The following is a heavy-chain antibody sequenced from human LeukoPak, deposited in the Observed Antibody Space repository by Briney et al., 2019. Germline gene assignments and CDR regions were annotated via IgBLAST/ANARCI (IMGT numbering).Heavy chain of an antibody. CDR3: ASLGCSSTSCYNY. V-gene: IGHV3-48*01. Sequence: PGGSLRLSCAASGFTFSSYSMHWVRQAPGRGLEWVSYISSSSSTIYYADSVKGRFTISRDNAKNSLYLQMNRLRAEDTAVYYCASLGCSSTSCYNYWGQGTLVTVSS. CDR1: GFTFSSYS. CDR2: ISSSSSTI. J-gene: IGHJ4*02. D-gene: IGHD2-2*02.